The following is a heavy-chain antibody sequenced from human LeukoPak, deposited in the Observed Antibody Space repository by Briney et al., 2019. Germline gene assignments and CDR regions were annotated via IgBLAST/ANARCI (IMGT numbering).Heavy chain of an antibody. CDR3: AKGRSWRWDY. CDR1: GFTVSSNY. Sequence: GGSLRLSCAPSGFTVSSNYMNWVRQAPGKGLEWVSVIYSGGSTYYADSVKGRFTISRDNSKNTLYLQMNSLRAEDTAVYYCAKGRSWRWDYWGQGTLVTVSS. CDR2: IYSGGST. V-gene: IGHV3-66*01. J-gene: IGHJ4*02. D-gene: IGHD4-23*01.